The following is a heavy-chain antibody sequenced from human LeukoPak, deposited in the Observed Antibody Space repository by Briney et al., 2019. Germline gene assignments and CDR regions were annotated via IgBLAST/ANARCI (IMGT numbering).Heavy chain of an antibody. J-gene: IGHJ4*02. CDR3: TTESSGSLPY. Sequence: GGSLRLFCAASGFSFSDTYINWVRQIPGTGLEWVGLIKNKADRGEIEYAAPVKDRFTISRDDSKNTVYLQMSSLKTEDTAVYYCTTESSGSLPYWGQGTLVTVS. V-gene: IGHV3-15*07. CDR2: IKNKADRGEI. CDR1: GFSFSDTY. D-gene: IGHD1-26*01.